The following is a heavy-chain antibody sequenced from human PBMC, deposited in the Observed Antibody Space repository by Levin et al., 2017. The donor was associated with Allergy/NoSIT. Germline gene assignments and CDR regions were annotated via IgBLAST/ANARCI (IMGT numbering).Heavy chain of an antibody. CDR1: GFTFSGYW. D-gene: IGHD7-27*01. V-gene: IGHV3-7*04. Sequence: GGSLRLSCAASGFTFSGYWMSWLRQAPGKGLEWVANLKQDGSEKNYVDSVKGRFTISRDKAKNSLYLQMNSLRADDTAVYYCARMNWGTGPFDYWGQGTLVTVSS. CDR3: ARMNWGTGPFDY. CDR2: LKQDGSEK. J-gene: IGHJ4*02.